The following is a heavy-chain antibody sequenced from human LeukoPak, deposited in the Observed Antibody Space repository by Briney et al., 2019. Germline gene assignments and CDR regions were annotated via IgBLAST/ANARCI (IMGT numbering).Heavy chain of an antibody. V-gene: IGHV4-34*01. D-gene: IGHD3-22*01. CDR1: GGSFSGYY. Sequence: SETLSLTCAVYGGSFSGYYWSWIRQPPGKGLEWIGEINHSGSTNYNPSLKSRVTISVDTSKNQFSLKLSSVTAADTAMYYCARRGYYDSSGYNAPIDYWGQGTLVTVSS. CDR2: INHSGST. J-gene: IGHJ4*02. CDR3: ARRGYYDSSGYNAPIDY.